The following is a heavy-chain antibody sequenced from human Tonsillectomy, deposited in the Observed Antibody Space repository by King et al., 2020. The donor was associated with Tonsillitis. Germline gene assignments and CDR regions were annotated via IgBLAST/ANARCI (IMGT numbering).Heavy chain of an antibody. Sequence: VQLQESGPGLVKPSETLSLTCTVSVGSISSYYWSWIRQPPGKGLEWIGYIYNIGSTKYNPSLNSPANISVETSKNQLSLKLSSVTAADTAVYYCARHYDSSGYYPPDYWGQGTLVTVSS. D-gene: IGHD3-22*01. V-gene: IGHV4-59*08. CDR2: IYNIGST. CDR1: VGSISSYY. J-gene: IGHJ4*02. CDR3: ARHYDSSGYYPPDY.